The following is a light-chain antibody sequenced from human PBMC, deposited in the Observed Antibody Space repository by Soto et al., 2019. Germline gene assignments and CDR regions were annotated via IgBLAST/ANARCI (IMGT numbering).Light chain of an antibody. V-gene: IGLV1-44*01. Sequence: QSVLTQPPSTSGTSGQRVTISCSGSGSNIGSNTVNWYQHFPGTAPKLLIYSNNQRPSGIPDRFSGSKSGTSASLAIRGLQSEDEADYYCAAWDDSLKGWVFGGGTKLTVL. J-gene: IGLJ3*02. CDR1: GSNIGSNT. CDR2: SNN. CDR3: AAWDDSLKGWV.